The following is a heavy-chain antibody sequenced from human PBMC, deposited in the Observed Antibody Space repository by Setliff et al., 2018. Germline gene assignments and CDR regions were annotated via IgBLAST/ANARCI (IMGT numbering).Heavy chain of an antibody. CDR1: GGSISSGDYY. V-gene: IGHV4-30-4*02. J-gene: IGHJ4*02. CDR3: ARDRGGDWIYYFDY. D-gene: IGHD2-21*02. Sequence: SETLSLTCIVSGGSISSGDYYWSWIRQPPGKGLEWIGYIYYSGSTYYNPSLKSRVTISVDMSKTQFSLKLSSVTAADTAVYYCARDRGGDWIYYFDYWGQGTLVTVSS. CDR2: IYYSGST.